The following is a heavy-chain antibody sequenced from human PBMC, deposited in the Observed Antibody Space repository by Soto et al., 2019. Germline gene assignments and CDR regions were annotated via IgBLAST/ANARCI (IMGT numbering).Heavy chain of an antibody. CDR1: GFTFSSSA. Sequence: EVRLLESGGDLIQPGGSLRLSCAASGFTFSSSAMSWVRQAPDKGLEWVSPVGGNSVSTFYADSVKGRFTISKDSSKNTLFLQMNSVRAEDTAVYYCAKARGSSPRWGYYYMDVWGKGTTVTVS. J-gene: IGHJ6*03. CDR2: VGGNSVST. V-gene: IGHV3-23*01. CDR3: AKARGSSPRWGYYYMDV. D-gene: IGHD6-6*01.